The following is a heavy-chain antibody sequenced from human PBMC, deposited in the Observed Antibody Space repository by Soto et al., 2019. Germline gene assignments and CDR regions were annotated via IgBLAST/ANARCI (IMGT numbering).Heavy chain of an antibody. CDR1: GYTFTSYY. V-gene: IGHV1-46*03. CDR2: INPSGGST. Sequence: ASVKVSCKASGYTFTSYYMHWVRQAPGQGLEWMGIINPSGGSTSYAQKFQGRVTMTRDTSTSTVYMELSSLRSEDTAVYYCARDAPIAARPKTRSAFDIWGQGTMVTVSS. CDR3: ARDAPIAARPKTRSAFDI. D-gene: IGHD6-6*01. J-gene: IGHJ3*02.